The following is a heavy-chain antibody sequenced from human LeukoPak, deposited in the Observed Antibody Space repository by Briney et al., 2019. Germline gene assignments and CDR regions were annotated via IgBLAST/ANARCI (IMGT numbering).Heavy chain of an antibody. V-gene: IGHV3-64D*06. CDR2: ISGDGYST. CDR3: VKAQGYCSAGTCYFDY. J-gene: IGHJ4*02. D-gene: IGHD2-15*01. Sequence: GGSLRLSCSASGFTFRTYVMYWVRQAPGRGLEYVSAISGDGYSTYADSVKGRFTISRDNSKNTLYLQMSSLRAEDTAVCYCVKAQGYCSAGTCYFDYWGQGTLVTVSS. CDR1: GFTFRTYV.